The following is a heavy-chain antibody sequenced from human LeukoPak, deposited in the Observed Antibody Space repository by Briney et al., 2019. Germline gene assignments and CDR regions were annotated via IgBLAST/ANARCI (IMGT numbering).Heavy chain of an antibody. CDR1: GVSISSNLW. CDR3: ARGTPAWAIFGVARGPYYFDY. J-gene: IGHJ4*02. V-gene: IGHV4-4*02. Sequence: SGTLSLTCAVSGVSISSNLWWTWVRQPPGKGLEWIAEIHHSGSINYNPSLKSRVTISVDKAKNQFSLNLNSVTAADTAVYYCARGTPAWAIFGVARGPYYFDYWGQGTLVTVSS. D-gene: IGHD3-3*01. CDR2: IHHSGSI.